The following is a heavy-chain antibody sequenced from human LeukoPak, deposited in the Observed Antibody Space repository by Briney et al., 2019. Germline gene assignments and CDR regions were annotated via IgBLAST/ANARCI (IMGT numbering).Heavy chain of an antibody. J-gene: IGHJ4*02. CDR2: ISGFNGYT. V-gene: IGHV1-18*01. CDR3: ARDQGYTSKWLDY. D-gene: IGHD6-19*01. CDR1: GNTFSNYG. Sequence: ASVKVSCKASGNTFSNYGISWVRQAPGQGLEWMGWISGFNGYTRYAQNLQGRVTMTTDTSTSTAYMELRSLISDDTAVYYCARDQGYTSKWLDYWGQGTLVTVSS.